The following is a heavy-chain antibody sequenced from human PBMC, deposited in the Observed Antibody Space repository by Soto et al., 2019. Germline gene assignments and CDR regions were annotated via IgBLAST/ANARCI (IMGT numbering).Heavy chain of an antibody. CDR2: IIPIFGTA. D-gene: IGHD2-15*01. CDR3: ARAPLKVVVAATMFDY. V-gene: IGHV1-69*01. CDR1: GFTFSSYA. J-gene: IGHJ4*02. Sequence: VQLVESGGGLVQPGGSLRLSCAASGFTFSSYAISWVRQAPGQGLEWMGGIIPIFGTANYAQKFQGRVTITADESTSTAYMELSSLRSEDTAVYYCARAPLKVVVAATMFDYWGQGTLVTVSS.